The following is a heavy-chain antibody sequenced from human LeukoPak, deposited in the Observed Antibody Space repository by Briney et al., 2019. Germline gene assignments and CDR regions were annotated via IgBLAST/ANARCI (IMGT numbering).Heavy chain of an antibody. CDR3: ARGGRGTSCATGYFDY. CDR1: GFTVSSNY. Sequence: PGGSLRLSCAASGFTVSSNYVSWVRQAPGKGLEWVSVIYSCGSTYYADSVKGRFTISRDNSKNTLYLQMNSLRAEDTAVYYCARGGRGTSCATGYFDYWGQGTLVTVSS. J-gene: IGHJ4*02. D-gene: IGHD2-2*01. V-gene: IGHV3-66*01. CDR2: IYSCGST.